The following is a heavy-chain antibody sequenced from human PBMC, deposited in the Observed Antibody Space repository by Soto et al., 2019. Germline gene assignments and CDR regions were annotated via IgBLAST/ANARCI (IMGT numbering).Heavy chain of an antibody. Sequence: SETLSLTCAVYGGSFSGYYWSWIRQPPGKGLEWIGEINHSGSTNYNPSLKSRVTISVDTSKNQFSLKLSSVTAADTAVYYCARVRDPTVTTSHYYYYYGMDVWGQGTTVTVSS. CDR3: ARVRDPTVTTSHYYYYYGMDV. CDR1: GGSFSGYY. V-gene: IGHV4-34*01. D-gene: IGHD4-17*01. J-gene: IGHJ6*02. CDR2: INHSGST.